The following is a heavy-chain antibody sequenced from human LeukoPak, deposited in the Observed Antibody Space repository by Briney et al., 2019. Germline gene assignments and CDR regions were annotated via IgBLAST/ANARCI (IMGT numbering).Heavy chain of an antibody. Sequence: GGSPRLSRAAFGLTFSSYGIHWVRPAPGKGLELVSGISGRGGSTYLADSVKGRSTISSDNSKKALYLQMNSLRAEDTAVYYCAKEGERAARRGLAYYYYMDVWGKGTTVTVSS. CDR2: ISGRGGST. J-gene: IGHJ6*03. CDR3: AKEGERAARRGLAYYYYMDV. V-gene: IGHV3-23*01. D-gene: IGHD6-6*01. CDR1: GLTFSSYG.